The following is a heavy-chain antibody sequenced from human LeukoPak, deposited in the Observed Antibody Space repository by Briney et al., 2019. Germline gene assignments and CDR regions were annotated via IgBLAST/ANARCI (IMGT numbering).Heavy chain of an antibody. D-gene: IGHD2-21*01. V-gene: IGHV1-2*02. CDR2: INPNSGGT. CDR3: ARDSGAYCGGDCYFWFDP. J-gene: IGHJ5*02. CDR1: RYTFTDYY. Sequence: ASVRVSCKASRYTFTDYYMHWVRQAPGQGLEWMGWINPNSGGTNYAPKFQGRVTVTRDTSISTVYMEVSRLRSDDTAVYYCARDSGAYCGGDCYFWFDPWGQGTLVTVSS.